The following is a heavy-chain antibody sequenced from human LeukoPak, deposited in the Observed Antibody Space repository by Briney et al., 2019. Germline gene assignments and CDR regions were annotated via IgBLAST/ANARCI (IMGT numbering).Heavy chain of an antibody. CDR3: ARDWAGPFDY. CDR1: GFTFSNAW. J-gene: IGHJ4*02. CDR2: IKQDGSEK. D-gene: IGHD6-19*01. Sequence: PGGSLRLSCAASGFTFSNAWMSWVRQAPGKGLEWVANIKQDGSEKYYVDSVKGRFSISRDNAKNSLYLQMNNLRAEDTAVYYCARDWAGPFDYWGQGTLVTVSS. V-gene: IGHV3-7*05.